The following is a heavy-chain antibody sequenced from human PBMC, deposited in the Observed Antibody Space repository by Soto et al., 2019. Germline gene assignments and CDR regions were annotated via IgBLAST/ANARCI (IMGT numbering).Heavy chain of an antibody. D-gene: IGHD1-26*01. CDR1: GYTLTELS. CDR2: FDPEDGET. Sequence: ASVKVSCKVSGYTLTELSMHWVRRAPGKGLEWMGGFDPEDGETIYAQKFQGRVTMTEDTSTDTAYMELSSLRSEDTAVYYCATGISGSYYVTDFWGQGTLDTVSS. V-gene: IGHV1-24*01. CDR3: ATGISGSYYVTDF. J-gene: IGHJ1*01.